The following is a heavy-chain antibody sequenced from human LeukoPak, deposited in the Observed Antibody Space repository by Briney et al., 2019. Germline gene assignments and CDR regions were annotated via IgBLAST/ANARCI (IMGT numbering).Heavy chain of an antibody. Sequence: GGSLRLSCAASGFTLSSYAMSWVRQAPGKGLEWVSAISGSGGSTYYADSVKGRFTISRDNSKNTLYLQMNSLRAEDTAVYYCAKDPYFDWLSGYHYYFDYWGQGTLVTVSS. J-gene: IGHJ4*02. CDR2: ISGSGGST. V-gene: IGHV3-23*01. CDR1: GFTLSSYA. CDR3: AKDPYFDWLSGYHYYFDY. D-gene: IGHD3-9*01.